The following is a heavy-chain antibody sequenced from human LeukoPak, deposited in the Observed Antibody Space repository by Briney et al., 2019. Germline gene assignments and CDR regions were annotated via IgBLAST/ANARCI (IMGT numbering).Heavy chain of an antibody. D-gene: IGHD3-22*01. CDR1: GFTFSSYA. V-gene: IGHV3-23*01. J-gene: IGHJ4*02. CDR3: AKVHPYYYDSSEVDY. CDR2: IRGSGGST. Sequence: GGSLRLSCAASGFTFSSYAMSWVRQAPGKGLEWVSAIRGSGGSTYYADSVKGRFTISRDNSKNTLYLQMNSLRAEDTAVYYCAKVHPYYYDSSEVDYWGQGTLVTVSS.